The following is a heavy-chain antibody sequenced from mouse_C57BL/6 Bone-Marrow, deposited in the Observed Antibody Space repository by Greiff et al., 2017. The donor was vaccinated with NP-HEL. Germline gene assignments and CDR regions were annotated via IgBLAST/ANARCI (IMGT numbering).Heavy chain of an antibody. CDR3: SYYSNYNYAMDY. CDR2: IHPNSGST. V-gene: IGHV1-64*01. CDR1: GYTFTSYW. D-gene: IGHD2-5*01. J-gene: IGHJ4*01. Sequence: QVQLQQPGAELVKPGASVKLSCKASGYTFTSYWMHWVKQRPGQGLEWIGMIHPNSGSTNYNEKFKSKATLTVDKSSSTAYMQLSSLTSEDSAVYYCSYYSNYNYAMDYWGQGTSVTVSS.